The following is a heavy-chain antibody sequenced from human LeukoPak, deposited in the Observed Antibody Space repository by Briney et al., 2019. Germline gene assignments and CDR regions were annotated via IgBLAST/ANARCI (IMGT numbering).Heavy chain of an antibody. J-gene: IGHJ4*02. CDR3: ARDGHPFDY. Sequence: PSQTLSLTCTVSGGSISSGSYYWSWIRQPAGKGLEWIGRIYTSGSTNYNPSLKSRVTISVDTSKNQFSLKLSSVTAADTAVYYCARDGHPFDYWGQGTLVTVSS. CDR1: GGSISSGSYY. V-gene: IGHV4-61*02. CDR2: IYTSGST.